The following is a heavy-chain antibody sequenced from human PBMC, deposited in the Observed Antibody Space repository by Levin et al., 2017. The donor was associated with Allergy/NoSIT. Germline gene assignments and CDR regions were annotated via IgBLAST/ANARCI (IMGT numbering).Heavy chain of an antibody. CDR2: IYPGDSDT. V-gene: IGHV5-51*01. J-gene: IGHJ4*01. D-gene: IGHD3-3*01. CDR3: ARPIANFWSGFDL. Sequence: KLGESLKISCKGSGYIFSSYWIGWVRQMPGKGLEWMGTIYPGDSDTTYSPSFQGQVTISADKSIDTAYLQWSSLKASDTAMYYCARPIANFWSGFDLWGHGTLVTVSS. CDR1: GYIFSSYW.